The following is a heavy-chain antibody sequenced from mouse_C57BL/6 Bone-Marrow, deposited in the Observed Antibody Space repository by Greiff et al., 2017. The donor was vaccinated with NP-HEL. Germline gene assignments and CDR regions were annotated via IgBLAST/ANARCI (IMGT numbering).Heavy chain of an antibody. CDR1: GYTFTDYE. V-gene: IGHV1-15*01. CDR3: TRLGYYGSSYVDWYFDV. D-gene: IGHD1-1*01. Sequence: VQLHQSGAELVRPGASVTLSCKASGYTFTDYEMHWVKQTPVHGLEWIGAIDPETGGTAYNQKFKGKAILTADKSSSTAYMELRSLTSEDSAVYYCTRLGYYGSSYVDWYFDVWGTGTTVTVSS. CDR2: IDPETGGT. J-gene: IGHJ1*03.